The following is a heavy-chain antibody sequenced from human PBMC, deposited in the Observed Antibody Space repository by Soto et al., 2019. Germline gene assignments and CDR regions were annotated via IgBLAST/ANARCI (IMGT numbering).Heavy chain of an antibody. J-gene: IGHJ5*02. V-gene: IGHV5-51*01. CDR3: ARNDKSGYFNWFDP. Sequence: GESLKISCRTSGYKFTPSWIAWVRQMPGKGLEWMGIIFPSDSDARYSPSFQGQVTISADRSTSTVFLQWASLKASDTAVYFCARNDKSGYFNWFDPWGQGTLVTVSS. CDR2: IFPSDSDA. CDR1: GYKFTPSW. D-gene: IGHD3-22*01.